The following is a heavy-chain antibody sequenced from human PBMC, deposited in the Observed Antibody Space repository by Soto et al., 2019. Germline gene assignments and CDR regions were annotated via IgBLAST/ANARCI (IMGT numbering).Heavy chain of an antibody. D-gene: IGHD6-19*01. V-gene: IGHV3-74*01. CDR3: ARAIAVACTGGFY. J-gene: IGHJ4*02. Sequence: EVQLVESGGGLVQPGGSLRLSCAASGFTFTSYWMHWVRQAPGKGLVWVSRMDTDGSTTSYADAVKGRFTISRDNAKNKLYLQMSSLRAEDTAVYYCARAIAVACTGGFYWGQGILVTVSS. CDR1: GFTFTSYW. CDR2: MDTDGSTT.